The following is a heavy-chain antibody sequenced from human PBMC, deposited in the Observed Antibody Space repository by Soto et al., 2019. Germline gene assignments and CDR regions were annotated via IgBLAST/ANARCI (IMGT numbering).Heavy chain of an antibody. Sequence: PSETLSLTCTVSGGSISSYYWSWIRQPPGKGLEWIGYIYYSGSTNYNPSLKSRVTISVDTSKNQFSLKLSSVTAADTAVYYCARGSGMATITSYYYYGMDVWGQGTTVTVSS. CDR3: ARGSGMATITSYYYYGMDV. CDR1: GGSISSYY. CDR2: IYYSGST. D-gene: IGHD5-12*01. V-gene: IGHV4-59*01. J-gene: IGHJ6*02.